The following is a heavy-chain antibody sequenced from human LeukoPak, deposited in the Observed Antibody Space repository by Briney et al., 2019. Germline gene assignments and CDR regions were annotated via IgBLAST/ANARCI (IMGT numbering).Heavy chain of an antibody. CDR3: ARQYYHDSSGYPFDY. D-gene: IGHD3-22*01. J-gene: IGHJ4*02. CDR1: GFTFSSYW. V-gene: IGHV3-74*01. Sequence: PEGSLRLSCAASGFTFSSYWMHWVRQVPGKGLVWVSRINTDGSNTNYADSVKGRFTISRDNAKNTLYLQMNSLRAEDTAVYYCARQYYHDSSGYPFDYWGQGTLVTVSS. CDR2: INTDGSNT.